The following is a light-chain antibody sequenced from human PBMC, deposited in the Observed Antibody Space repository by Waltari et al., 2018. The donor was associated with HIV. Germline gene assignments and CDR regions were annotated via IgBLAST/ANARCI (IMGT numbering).Light chain of an antibody. V-gene: IGLV2-11*01. CDR1: SSDVVAYAS. CDR3: SSYAGRYTVI. CDR2: GVT. Sequence: QSALNQPRSVSGSPGQSVTISCTGRSSDVVAYASVSCYQQYPGKAPKVLLYGVTKRPSGIPDRFSGSKSGSTASLTISGPQAEDEADYYCSSYAGRYTVIFGGGTKLTVL. J-gene: IGLJ2*01.